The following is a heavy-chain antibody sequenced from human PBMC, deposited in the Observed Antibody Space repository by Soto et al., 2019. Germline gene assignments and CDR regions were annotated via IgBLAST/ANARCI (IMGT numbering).Heavy chain of an antibody. CDR1: GFTFSSYA. D-gene: IGHD3-3*01. V-gene: IGHV3-23*01. CDR2: ITGGGEYT. J-gene: IGHJ4*02. CDR3: AKEITSFGYAGLDY. Sequence: GGSLRLSCAASGFTFSSYAMSWVRQAPGKGLEWVSAITGGGEYTFFAESVKGRFIISRDNSKSTLFLQMNSLSAEDTAVYYCAKEITSFGYAGLDYWGQGTLVTVSS.